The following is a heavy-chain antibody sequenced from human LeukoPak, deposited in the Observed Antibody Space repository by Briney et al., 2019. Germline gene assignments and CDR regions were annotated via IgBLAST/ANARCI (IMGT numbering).Heavy chain of an antibody. CDR3: ARALLHYYDSSGYDY. J-gene: IGHJ4*02. D-gene: IGHD3-22*01. CDR1: GGSISSGDYY. V-gene: IGHV4-30-4*01. Sequence: SETLSLTCTVSGGSISSGDYYWSWIRQPPGKGLEWIGYIYYSGSTYYNPSLKSRVTISVDTSKNQFSLKLSSVTAADTAVYYCARALLHYYDSSGYDYWGQGTLVTVSS. CDR2: IYYSGST.